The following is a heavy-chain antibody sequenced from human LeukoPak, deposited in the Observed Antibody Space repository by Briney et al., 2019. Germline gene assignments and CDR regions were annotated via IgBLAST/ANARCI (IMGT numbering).Heavy chain of an antibody. Sequence: PGGSLRLSCAASGFTFSSYAMSWVRQAPGKGLEWVSVISGSGGSTYYADSVKGRFTISRDNAKNTLYLQMNSLRAEDTAVYYCAREGNSGWRDDGFDIWGQGTMVTVSS. J-gene: IGHJ3*02. CDR1: GFTFSSYA. CDR3: AREGNSGWRDDGFDI. D-gene: IGHD6-19*01. V-gene: IGHV3-23*01. CDR2: ISGSGGST.